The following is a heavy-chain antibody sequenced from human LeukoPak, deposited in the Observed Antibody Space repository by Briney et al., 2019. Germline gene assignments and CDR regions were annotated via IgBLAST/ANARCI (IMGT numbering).Heavy chain of an antibody. Sequence: GGSLRPSCAASGFTFSSYWMSWVRQAPGKGLEWVANIKQDGSEKYYVDSVKGRFTISRDNAKNSLYLQMNSLRAEDTAVYYCGRDDPTKIYDYWGKGPLVTVSS. D-gene: IGHD5-24*01. V-gene: IGHV3-7*01. CDR3: GRDDPTKIYDY. J-gene: IGHJ4*02. CDR2: IKQDGSEK. CDR1: GFTFSSYW.